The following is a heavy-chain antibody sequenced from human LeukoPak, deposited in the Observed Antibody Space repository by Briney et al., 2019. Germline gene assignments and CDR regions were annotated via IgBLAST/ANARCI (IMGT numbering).Heavy chain of an antibody. CDR2: IYYSGST. V-gene: IGHV4-38-2*02. J-gene: IGHJ4*02. CDR3: ARDGYNSLEIDY. CDR1: GYSISSGYY. D-gene: IGHD5-24*01. Sequence: SETLSLTCTVSGYSISSGYYWGWIRQPPGKGLEWIGSIYYSGSTYYNPSLKSRVTISVDTSKNQFSLKLSSVTAADTAVYYCARDGYNSLEIDYWGQGTLVTVSS.